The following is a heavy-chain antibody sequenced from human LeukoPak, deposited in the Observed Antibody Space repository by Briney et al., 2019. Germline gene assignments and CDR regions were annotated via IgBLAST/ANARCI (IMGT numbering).Heavy chain of an antibody. CDR1: GFTFDDDA. CDR3: AKGQGYGDYWYFDL. CDR2: ISGDGGST. Sequence: GGSLRLSCAASGFTFDDDAMHWVRQAPGKGLEWVSLISGDGGSTYYADSVKGRFTISRDNSKNSLYLQMNSLRTEDTALYYCAKGQGYGDYWYFDLWGRGTLVTVSS. D-gene: IGHD5-12*01. V-gene: IGHV3-43*02. J-gene: IGHJ2*01.